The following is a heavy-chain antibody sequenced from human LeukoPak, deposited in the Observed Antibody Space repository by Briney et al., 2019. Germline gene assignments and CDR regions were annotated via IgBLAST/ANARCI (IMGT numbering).Heavy chain of an antibody. V-gene: IGHV3-11*01. D-gene: IGHD3-16*01. J-gene: IGHJ4*02. Sequence: GGSLRLSCGASGFIFSDHYVSWIRQAPGKGLEWISYISDGGRTIHYADSVKGRFTISRDNAKNSLYLQMNSLRPDDTAVYYCARGNPLLMITFGGLFDYWGQGTLVTVSS. CDR2: ISDGGRTI. CDR3: ARGNPLLMITFGGLFDY. CDR1: GFIFSDHY.